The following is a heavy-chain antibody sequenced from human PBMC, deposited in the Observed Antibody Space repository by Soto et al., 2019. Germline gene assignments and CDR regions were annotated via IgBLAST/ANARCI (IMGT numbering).Heavy chain of an antibody. J-gene: IGHJ4*02. CDR3: ARQTVTTLAGGGFDY. CDR2: INWNGGST. CDR1: GFTFDDYG. V-gene: IGHV3-20*04. Sequence: EVQLVESGGGVVRPGGSLRLSCAASGFTFDDYGMSWVRQAPGKGLEWVSGINWNGGSTGYVDSVKGRFIISRDNAKNSLYLQMNSLRAEDTALYYCARQTVTTLAGGGFDYWGQGTLVTVSS. D-gene: IGHD4-17*01.